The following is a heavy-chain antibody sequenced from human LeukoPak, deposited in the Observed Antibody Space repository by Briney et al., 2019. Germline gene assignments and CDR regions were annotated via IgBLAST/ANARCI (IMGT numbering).Heavy chain of an antibody. CDR3: AKAGGLVVVTWVNY. CDR1: GFTFSSYA. Sequence: GGSLRLSCAASGFTFSSYAMTWVRQAPGKGLEWVSAISGSGGSTYYADSVKGRFTISRDNSKNTLYLQMNSLRAEDTAAYYCAKAGGLVVVTWVNYWGQGTLVTVSS. D-gene: IGHD2-21*02. J-gene: IGHJ4*02. V-gene: IGHV3-23*01. CDR2: ISGSGGST.